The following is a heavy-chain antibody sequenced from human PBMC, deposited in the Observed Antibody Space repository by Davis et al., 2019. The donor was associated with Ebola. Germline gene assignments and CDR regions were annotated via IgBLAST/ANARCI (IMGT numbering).Heavy chain of an antibody. CDR3: ARDRYCSGGRCYGHWDY. D-gene: IGHD2-15*01. CDR2: ISRSSSTI. J-gene: IGHJ4*02. Sequence: PGGSLRLSCAPSGFTFSSYGMNWVRQAPGKGLEWVSYISRSSSTIYYAHSVKGRFTISRDNAKNSLYLQMNSLRDEDTAVYYCARDRYCSGGRCYGHWDYWGQGTLVTVSS. CDR1: GFTFSSYG. V-gene: IGHV3-48*02.